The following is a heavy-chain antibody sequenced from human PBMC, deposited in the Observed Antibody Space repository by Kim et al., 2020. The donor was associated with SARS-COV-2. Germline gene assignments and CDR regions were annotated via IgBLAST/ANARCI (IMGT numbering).Heavy chain of an antibody. CDR3: ARLGIHEYSSFYYYYMDV. Sequence: SETLSLTCAVYGGSFSGYYWSWIRQPPGKGLEWIGEINHSGSTNYNPSLKSRVTISVDTSKNQFSLKLSSVTAADTAVYYCARLGIHEYSSFYYYYMDVWGKGTTVTVSS. CDR1: GGSFSGYY. D-gene: IGHD5-18*01. J-gene: IGHJ6*03. V-gene: IGHV4-34*01. CDR2: INHSGST.